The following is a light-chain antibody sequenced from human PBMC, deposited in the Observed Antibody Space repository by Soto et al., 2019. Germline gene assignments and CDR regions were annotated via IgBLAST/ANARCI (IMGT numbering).Light chain of an antibody. J-gene: IGKJ2*01. V-gene: IGKV1-39*01. CDR1: QSISSY. CDR2: AAS. CDR3: QQSYSTPYT. Sequence: DIPMTQSQSSLSASAGERGINRCRASQSISSYLNWYQQKPGKAPKLLIYAASSLQSGVPSRFSGSGSGTDFTLTISSLQPEDFATYYCQQSYSTPYTFGQGPRWIS.